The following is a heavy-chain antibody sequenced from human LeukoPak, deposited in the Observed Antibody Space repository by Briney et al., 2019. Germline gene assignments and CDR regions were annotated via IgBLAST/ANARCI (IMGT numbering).Heavy chain of an antibody. J-gene: IGHJ4*02. D-gene: IGHD2-21*02. CDR2: INPSGGST. V-gene: IGHV1-46*01. CDR3: ARESTIYCGGDCTFDY. Sequence: GASVKVSCKSSGYTFTSYYMHWVRQAPGQGLAWMGIINPSGGSTSYAQKFQGRVTMTRDTSTSTVYMELSSLRSEHTAVYYCARESTIYCGGDCTFDYWGQGTLVTVSS. CDR1: GYTFTSYY.